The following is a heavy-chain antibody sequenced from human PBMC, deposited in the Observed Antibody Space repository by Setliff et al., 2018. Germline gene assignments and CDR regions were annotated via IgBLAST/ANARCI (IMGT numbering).Heavy chain of an antibody. CDR3: ARDHFTTDV. CDR2: ISSSSSYI. Sequence: GGSLRLSCAASGFTFSSYSMNWVRQAPGKGLEWVSSISSSSSYIDYADSGKGRFTISRDNAKNSLYLQMKSLRDEATAVYYCARDHFTTDVWGQGTTVTVSS. J-gene: IGHJ6*02. CDR1: GFTFSSYS. D-gene: IGHD3-3*01. V-gene: IGHV3-21*01.